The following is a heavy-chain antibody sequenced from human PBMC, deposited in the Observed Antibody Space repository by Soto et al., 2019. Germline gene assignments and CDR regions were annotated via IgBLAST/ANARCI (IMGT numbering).Heavy chain of an antibody. CDR2: MYYTGRI. CDR3: ARVVKPSPLSDGLYWIAP. Sequence: PSETLYLTCTVSGLSVTTYYWTWIRQPPGKGLEWIGYMYYTGRIAYNPSLKSRVTMSVDTSKNQFSLSLNSVTAADTAVYYCARVVKPSPLSDGLYWIAPWGQGILVTVSS. CDR1: GLSVTTYY. J-gene: IGHJ5*02. D-gene: IGHD2-21*01. V-gene: IGHV4-59*02.